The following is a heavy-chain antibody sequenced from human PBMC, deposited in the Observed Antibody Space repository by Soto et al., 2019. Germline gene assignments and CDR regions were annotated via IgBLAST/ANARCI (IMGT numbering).Heavy chain of an antibody. CDR1: GPSIRGSSFY. CDR3: ARQRFTIFGVDIVYDWFDT. V-gene: IGHV4-39*01. CDR2: IYSSGST. J-gene: IGHJ5*02. Sequence: SETLSLTCTVSGPSIRGSSFYWAWIRQPPGKGLEWIGSIYSSGSTYYNPSLTGRASLSVDTSKNQFSLRVTSATAADTAVYYCARQRFTIFGVDIVYDWFDTWGQGIQVTVS. D-gene: IGHD3-3*01.